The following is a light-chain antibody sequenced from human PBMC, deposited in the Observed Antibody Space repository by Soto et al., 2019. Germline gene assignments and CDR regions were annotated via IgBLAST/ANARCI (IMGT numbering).Light chain of an antibody. CDR3: GTWETGLVCV. CDR2: DNN. Sequence: QSVLTQPPSVSAAPGQRVSISCSGSSSSIGTHSVAWYQQLPGTPPKLLIYDNNKRPSGTPDRFSGSKSGTSATLGITGLQTGDEADYYCGTWETGLVCVFGGGTKLTVL. CDR1: SSSIGTHS. V-gene: IGLV1-51*01. J-gene: IGLJ3*02.